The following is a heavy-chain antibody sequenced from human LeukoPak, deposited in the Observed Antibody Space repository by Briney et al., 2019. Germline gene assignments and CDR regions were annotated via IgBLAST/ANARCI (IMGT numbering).Heavy chain of an antibody. Sequence: GGSLRLSCAASGFTFSNYGMHWVRQAPGKGLEWVAFMRYDGSKKSFADSVKGRFTISRDNSNNTLFLHLNSLRGEDTAVYYCTRNSGWYGLSWGQGTLVTVSS. CDR3: TRNSGWYGLS. CDR1: GFTFSNYG. V-gene: IGHV3-30*02. D-gene: IGHD6-19*01. CDR2: MRYDGSKK. J-gene: IGHJ1*01.